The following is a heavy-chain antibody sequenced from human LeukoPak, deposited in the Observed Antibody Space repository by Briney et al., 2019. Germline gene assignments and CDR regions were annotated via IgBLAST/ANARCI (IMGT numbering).Heavy chain of an antibody. D-gene: IGHD3-10*01. V-gene: IGHV3-53*01. Sequence: PGGSLRLSCVASGFRVSDSYMNWVRQAPGKGLEWVSVIYIGGDTYYAESVKGRFTISRDNSKNTLYLQMNSVRAEDTAVYYCASRYGSGSYAHFDYWGQGTLVTVSS. CDR1: GFRVSDSY. CDR3: ASRYGSGSYAHFDY. CDR2: IYIGGDT. J-gene: IGHJ4*02.